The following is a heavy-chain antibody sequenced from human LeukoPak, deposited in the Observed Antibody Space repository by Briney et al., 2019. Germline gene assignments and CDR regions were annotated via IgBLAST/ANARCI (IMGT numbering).Heavy chain of an antibody. J-gene: IGHJ4*02. Sequence: GGSLRLSCGASGFIFRSYGMHWVRQAPGKGLEWVACIYPDGNNKDYADSVKGRFIISRDNSKNTLFLQMNSLRPEDTAIYYCARLYYYNSGRSYPSIYFDYWGQGTLVTVAS. CDR3: ARLYYYNSGRSYPSIYFDY. V-gene: IGHV3-30*19. CDR1: GFIFRSYG. CDR2: IYPDGNNK. D-gene: IGHD3-10*01.